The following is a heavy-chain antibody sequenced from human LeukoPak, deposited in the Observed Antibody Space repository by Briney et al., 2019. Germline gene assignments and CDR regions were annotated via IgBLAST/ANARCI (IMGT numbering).Heavy chain of an antibody. CDR1: GFTFDDYA. D-gene: IGHD6-13*01. CDR2: ISWNSGST. Sequence: GRSLRLSCAASGFTFDDYAMHWVRQAPGKGLERVSGISWNSGSTGYADSVKGRFTISRDNAKNSLYLQMNSLRAEDTALYYCAKDWSAIAAAGTGYFQHWGQGTLVTVSS. V-gene: IGHV3-9*01. J-gene: IGHJ1*01. CDR3: AKDWSAIAAAGTGYFQH.